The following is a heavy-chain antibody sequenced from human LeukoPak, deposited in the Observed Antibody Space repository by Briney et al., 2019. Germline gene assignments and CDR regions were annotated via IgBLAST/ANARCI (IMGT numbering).Heavy chain of an antibody. V-gene: IGHV1-46*01. J-gene: IGHJ5*02. Sequence: ASVKVSRTTSGYTFTSYYMHWMRQAPGQGLELMELITPSGGSTRYAQKFQGRVTMTRDMSTSTVYMELSSLRSEDTAVYYCARALPHRRLMDTTMEQHWFDPWGQGTLVTVSS. CDR1: GYTFTSYY. CDR3: ARALPHRRLMDTTMEQHWFDP. D-gene: IGHD5-18*01. CDR2: ITPSGGST.